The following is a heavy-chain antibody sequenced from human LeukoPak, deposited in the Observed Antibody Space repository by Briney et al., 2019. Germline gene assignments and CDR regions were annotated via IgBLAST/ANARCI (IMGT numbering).Heavy chain of an antibody. V-gene: IGHV3-9*01. J-gene: IGHJ6*02. D-gene: IGHD3-16*01. CDR1: GFTVDDYA. Sequence: GGSLRLSCAPSGFTVDDYAMHSVRQAPGKGLVWVPGISWNSGIIGYADSVKGRFAISRDNAKNSLYLQMNSLRAEDTALYYCAKDMITFGGVFWYYGMDVWGQGTTVTVSS. CDR3: AKDMITFGGVFWYYGMDV. CDR2: ISWNSGII.